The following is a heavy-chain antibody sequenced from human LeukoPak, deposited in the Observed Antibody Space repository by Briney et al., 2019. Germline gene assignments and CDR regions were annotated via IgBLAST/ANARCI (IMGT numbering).Heavy chain of an antibody. D-gene: IGHD6-13*01. CDR1: GYTFTSYY. J-gene: IGHJ4*02. V-gene: IGHV1-46*01. Sequence: ASVKVSCKASGYTFTSYYMHWVRQAPGQGLEWMGIINPSCGSTSYAQKFQGRVTMTRDTSISTAYMELSRLRSDDTAVYYCARSSSSWYYDWGQGTLVSVSS. CDR3: ARSSSSWYYD. CDR2: INPSCGST.